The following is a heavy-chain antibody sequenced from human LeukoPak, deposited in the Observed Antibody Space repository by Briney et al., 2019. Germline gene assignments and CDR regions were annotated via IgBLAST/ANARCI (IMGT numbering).Heavy chain of an antibody. Sequence: GGSLRLSCAASGFTFSSYRMSWVRQAPGKGLEWVANIKQDGSEKYYVDSVMGRFTISRDNAKKSLYLQMNSLRAEDTAVYYCARDWFGDGYYFDYWGQGSLVTVSS. CDR3: ARDWFGDGYYFDY. D-gene: IGHD3-10*01. CDR1: GFTFSSYR. V-gene: IGHV3-7*05. J-gene: IGHJ4*02. CDR2: IKQDGSEK.